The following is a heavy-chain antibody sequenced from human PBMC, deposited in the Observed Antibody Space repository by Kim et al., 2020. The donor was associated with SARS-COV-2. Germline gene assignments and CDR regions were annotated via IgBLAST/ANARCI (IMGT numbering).Heavy chain of an antibody. Sequence: IYYADSVKGRFTISRDNAKNSLYLQMNSLRAEDTAVYYCASAAGSGIFGYWGQGTLVTVSS. CDR2: I. D-gene: IGHD6-13*01. V-gene: IGHV3-21*01. J-gene: IGHJ4*02. CDR3: ASAAGSGIFGY.